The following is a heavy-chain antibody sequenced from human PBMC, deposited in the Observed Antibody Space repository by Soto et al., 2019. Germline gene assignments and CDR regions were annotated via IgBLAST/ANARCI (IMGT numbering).Heavy chain of an antibody. V-gene: IGHV3-30*18. Sequence: GGSLRLSCAASGFPFNSYGMHWVRQAPGKGLEWVAVISYDGSNKYYADSVKGRFTISRDNSKNTLYLQMNSLRAEDTAVYYCAKAPWIQLWSYGMDVWGQGT. CDR2: ISYDGSNK. D-gene: IGHD5-18*01. J-gene: IGHJ6*02. CDR1: GFPFNSYG. CDR3: AKAPWIQLWSYGMDV.